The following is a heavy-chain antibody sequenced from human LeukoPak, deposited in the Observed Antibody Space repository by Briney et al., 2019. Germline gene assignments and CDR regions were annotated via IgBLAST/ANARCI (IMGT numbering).Heavy chain of an antibody. CDR3: ARGGNCSGGSCYSRYWFDP. Sequence: PSETLSLTCTVSGGSISSYYWSWIRQPPGKGLEWIGYIYYSGSTNYNPSLKSRVTISVDTSKNQFSLKLSSVTAADTAVYYCARGGNCSGGSCYSRYWFDPWGQGTLVTVSS. J-gene: IGHJ5*02. D-gene: IGHD2-15*01. CDR1: GGSISSYY. CDR2: IYYSGST. V-gene: IGHV4-59*01.